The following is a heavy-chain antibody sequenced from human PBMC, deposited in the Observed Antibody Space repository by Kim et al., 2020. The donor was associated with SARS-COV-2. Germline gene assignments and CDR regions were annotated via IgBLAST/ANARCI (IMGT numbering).Heavy chain of an antibody. V-gene: IGHV4-34*01. J-gene: IGHJ5*01. D-gene: IGHD2-2*02. CDR3: ARDGRGYCSSTSCYMRWF. CDR1: GGSFSGYY. CDR2: INHSGST. Sequence: SETLSLTCAVYGGSFSGYYWSWIRQPPGKGLEWIGEINHSGSTNYNPSLKSRVTISVDTSKNQFSLKLSSVTAADTAVYYCARDGRGYCSSTSCYMRWF.